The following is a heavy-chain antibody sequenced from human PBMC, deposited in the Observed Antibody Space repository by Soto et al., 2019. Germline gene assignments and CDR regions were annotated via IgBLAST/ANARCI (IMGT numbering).Heavy chain of an antibody. CDR3: ARGSWLWFGELSGY. J-gene: IGHJ4*02. CDR1: GYTFTSYA. CDR2: INAGNGNT. V-gene: IGHV1-3*01. D-gene: IGHD3-10*01. Sequence: RASVKVSCKASGYTFTSYAMHWVRQAPGQRLEWMGWINAGNGNTKYSQKFQGRVTITRDTSASTAYMELSSLRSEDTAVYYCARGSWLWFGELSGYWGQGTLVTVSS.